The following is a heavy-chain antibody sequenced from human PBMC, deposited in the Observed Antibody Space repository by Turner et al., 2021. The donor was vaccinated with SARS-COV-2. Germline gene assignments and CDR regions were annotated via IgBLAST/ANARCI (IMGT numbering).Heavy chain of an antibody. CDR1: GITSTSYS. V-gene: IGHV3-23*01. Sequence: EVQLLESGGGLVQPGGSLRLSCAASGITSTSYSMSWVRQAPGKGLGWVSSIRGSGVTTYYADSVKGRFTISRDSFNNMVYLQMNSLRADDMAVYYCAKGGWGAFDYWGQGILVIVSS. J-gene: IGHJ4*02. CDR3: AKGGWGAFDY. CDR2: IRGSGVTT. D-gene: IGHD3-16*01.